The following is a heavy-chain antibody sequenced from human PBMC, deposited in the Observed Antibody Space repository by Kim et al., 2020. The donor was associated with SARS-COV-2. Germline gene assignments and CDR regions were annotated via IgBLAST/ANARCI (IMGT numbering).Heavy chain of an antibody. CDR2: INAGNGNT. D-gene: IGHD4-4*01. J-gene: IGHJ3*02. CDR1: GYTFTSYA. CDR3: ARATVTRGPRGAFDI. Sequence: ASVKVSCKASGYTFTSYAMHWVRQAPGQRLEWMGWINAGNGNTKYSQKFQGRVTITRDTSASTAYMELSSLRSEDTAVYYCARATVTRGPRGAFDIWGQGTMVTVSS. V-gene: IGHV1-3*01.